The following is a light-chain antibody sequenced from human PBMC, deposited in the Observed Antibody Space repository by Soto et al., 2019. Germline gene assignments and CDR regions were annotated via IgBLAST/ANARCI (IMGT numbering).Light chain of an antibody. CDR1: SGDIGGYDY. CDR2: EVT. Sequence: QSVLTQPPSASGSPGQSVTISCTGTSGDIGGYDYVSWYQQHPGKAPKLMIYEVTKRPLGVPDRFSGSKSGNTASLTVSGLQAEDEADYYCCSYAGSYTLGVFGTGTKVTVL. CDR3: CSYAGSYTLGV. J-gene: IGLJ1*01. V-gene: IGLV2-8*01.